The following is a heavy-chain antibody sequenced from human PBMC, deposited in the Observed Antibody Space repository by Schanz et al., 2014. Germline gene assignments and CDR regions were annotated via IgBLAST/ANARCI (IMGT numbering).Heavy chain of an antibody. CDR2: MNESHSTI. D-gene: IGHD5-12*01. V-gene: IGHV3-23*01. J-gene: IGHJ4*02. CDR3: ARKVVATIGGYYDN. CDR1: GFSFSSYA. Sequence: EVQLLESGGGLVEPGGSLRLSCAASGFSFSSYAMGWVRQARGKGLEWVSAMNESHSTIYYADSVRGRFTISRDNAENPPVPQMNSLRAEDTAVYYCARKVVATIGGYYDNWGQGTLVIVSS.